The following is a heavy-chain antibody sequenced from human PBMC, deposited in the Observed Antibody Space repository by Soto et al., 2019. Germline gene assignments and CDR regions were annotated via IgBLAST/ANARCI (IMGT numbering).Heavy chain of an antibody. J-gene: IGHJ4*02. V-gene: IGHV4-39*01. CDR1: GGSISSSGYY. CDR2: IYYSGST. D-gene: IGHD3-3*01. Sequence: QLQLQESGPGLVKPSETLSLTCTVSGGSISSSGYYWDWIRQPPGKGLEWIATIYYSGSTYYNPSLKSRVTISVDASKNQFSLKLSSVTAADTAVYYCAGPSIYYSDYWGQGTLVTVSS. CDR3: AGPSIYYSDY.